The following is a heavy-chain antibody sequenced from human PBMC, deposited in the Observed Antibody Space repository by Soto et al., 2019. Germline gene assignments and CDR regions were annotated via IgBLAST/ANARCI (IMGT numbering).Heavy chain of an antibody. D-gene: IGHD1-26*01. CDR3: ARVGPQWELLPDYYFDY. J-gene: IGHJ4*02. V-gene: IGHV1-69*01. Sequence: QVQLVQSGAEVKKPGSSVKVSCKASGGTFSSYAISWVRQAPGQGLEWMGGIIPIFGTANYAQKFQGRVTITADESTSTAYMELSSLRSEDTAVYYCARVGPQWELLPDYYFDYWGQGTLVTVSS. CDR1: GGTFSSYA. CDR2: IIPIFGTA.